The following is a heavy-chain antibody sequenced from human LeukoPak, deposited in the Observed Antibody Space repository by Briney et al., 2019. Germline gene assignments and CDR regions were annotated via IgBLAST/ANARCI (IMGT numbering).Heavy chain of an antibody. J-gene: IGHJ4*02. V-gene: IGHV3-23*01. Sequence: GGSLRLSCAASEFTFSSYAMSWVRQAPGKGLEWVSAICGSGGSTYYADCVKGRFTISRDNSKNTLYLQMNSLRAEDTAVYYCAILGGAENDYFDYWGQGTLVTVSS. CDR2: ICGSGGST. CDR1: EFTFSSYA. D-gene: IGHD2/OR15-2a*01. CDR3: AILGGAENDYFDY.